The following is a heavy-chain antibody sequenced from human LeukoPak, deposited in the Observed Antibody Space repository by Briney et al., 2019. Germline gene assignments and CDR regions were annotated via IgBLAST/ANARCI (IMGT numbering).Heavy chain of an antibody. J-gene: IGHJ4*02. Sequence: GGSLRLSCAASGFTFETYEMNWVRQAPGKGLEWISYIAGGGDTIYYADSVKGRFTISRDNAKNTLHLQMNSLRAEDTAVYYCARATTYDILTGYFDYWGQGTLVTVSS. V-gene: IGHV3-48*03. D-gene: IGHD3-9*01. CDR2: IAGGGDTI. CDR3: ARATTYDILTGYFDY. CDR1: GFTFETYE.